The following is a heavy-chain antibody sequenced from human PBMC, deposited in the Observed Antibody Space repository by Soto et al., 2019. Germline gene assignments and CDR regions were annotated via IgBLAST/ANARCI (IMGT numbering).Heavy chain of an antibody. V-gene: IGHV5-51*01. CDR2: TYPGDSDT. Sequence: GESLKISCQGSGYSFASYWIGWVRQMPGKDLEWMGITYPGDSDTRYSPSFQGQVTISADKSLRTAYLQWTSLKASDTALYYCXRTRSFTLGFYYDGMDVWGQGTTVTVSS. J-gene: IGHJ6*02. CDR3: XRTRSFTLGFYYDGMDV. D-gene: IGHD6-6*01. CDR1: GYSFASYW.